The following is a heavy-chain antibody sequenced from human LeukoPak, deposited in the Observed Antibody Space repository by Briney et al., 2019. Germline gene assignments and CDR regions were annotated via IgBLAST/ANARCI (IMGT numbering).Heavy chain of an antibody. J-gene: IGHJ4*02. Sequence: GGSLRLSCAASGLIFSSYAMSWVRQAPGKGLEWVSSISESGGSTYYADSAKGRFTISRDNSKNTLYLQMSSLRVEDTAMYYRAKLRVEAEVSGTAYWGLGTLVTVSS. CDR2: ISESGGST. V-gene: IGHV3-23*01. CDR3: AKLRVEAEVSGTAY. CDR1: GLIFSSYA. D-gene: IGHD1-1*01.